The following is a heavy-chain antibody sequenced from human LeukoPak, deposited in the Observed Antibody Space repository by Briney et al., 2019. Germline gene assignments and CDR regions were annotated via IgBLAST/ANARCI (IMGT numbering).Heavy chain of an antibody. D-gene: IGHD7-27*01. CDR3: TRHKELGIIYDY. CDR1: GFSFSDSA. CDR2: IRNKANSYAT. J-gene: IGHJ4*02. V-gene: IGHV3-73*01. Sequence: GGTLRLTCADSGFSFSDSAMHWVRQASGKGLEWVGRIRNKANSYATTYAASVKGRFTISRDDSKNTAYLEMNSLKTEDTAVYYCTRHKELGIIYDYWGQGTLVTVSS.